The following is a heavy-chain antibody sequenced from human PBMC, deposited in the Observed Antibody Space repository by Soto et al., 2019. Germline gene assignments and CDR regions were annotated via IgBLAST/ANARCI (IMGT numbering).Heavy chain of an antibody. J-gene: IGHJ5*02. V-gene: IGHV3-74*01. CDR2: ISSDGSST. D-gene: IGHD6-6*01. Sequence: GGSLRLSCAASGFTFSSYWMHWVRQAPGKGLVWVSRISSDGSSTSYADSVKGRFTISRDNAKNTLYLQMNSLRAEDTAVYYCARDLSSSSSNWFDPWGQGTLVTVSS. CDR3: ARDLSSSSSNWFDP. CDR1: GFTFSSYW.